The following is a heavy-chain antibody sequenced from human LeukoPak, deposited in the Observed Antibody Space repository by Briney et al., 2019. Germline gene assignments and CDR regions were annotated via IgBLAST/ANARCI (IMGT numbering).Heavy chain of an antibody. D-gene: IGHD3-16*02. Sequence: SETLSLTCTVSGDSISSSSNYWAWIRQPPGKGLEWIGYIYYSGSTYYNPSLKSRVTISVDTSKNQFSLKLSSVTAADTAVYYCARVNDYVWGSYRSIPYFDYWGQGTLVTVSS. CDR1: GDSISSSSNY. CDR3: ARVNDYVWGSYRSIPYFDY. CDR2: IYYSGST. J-gene: IGHJ4*02. V-gene: IGHV4-30-4*08.